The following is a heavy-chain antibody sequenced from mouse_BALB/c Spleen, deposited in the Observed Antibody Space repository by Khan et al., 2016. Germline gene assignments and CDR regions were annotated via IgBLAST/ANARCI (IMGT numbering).Heavy chain of an antibody. J-gene: IGHJ3*01. V-gene: IGHV3-6*02. CDR1: GYSITSGYY. CDR2: ISYDGSN. Sequence: EVQLQESGPGLVKPSQSLSLTCSVTGYSITSGYYWNWIRQFPGNKLEWMGYISYDGSNNYNPSLKNPISITRDTSKNQFFLKLNSVTTEDPATYYCATYGNSEGLPYWGQGSLATVSA. D-gene: IGHD2-1*01. CDR3: ATYGNSEGLPY.